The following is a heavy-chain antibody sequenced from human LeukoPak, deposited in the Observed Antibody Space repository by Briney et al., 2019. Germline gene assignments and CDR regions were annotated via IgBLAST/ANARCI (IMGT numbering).Heavy chain of an antibody. D-gene: IGHD3-16*02. Sequence: PGGSLRLSCAASGFTFSSYWMSWVRQAPGKGLEWVSSISGSSSYIYYADSVKGRFTISRHNAKNSLYLQMNSLRAEDTAVYYCARVPAGVIGMKDAFDIWGQGTMVTVPS. CDR3: ARVPAGVIGMKDAFDI. J-gene: IGHJ3*02. V-gene: IGHV3-21*01. CDR2: ISGSSSYI. CDR1: GFTFSSYW.